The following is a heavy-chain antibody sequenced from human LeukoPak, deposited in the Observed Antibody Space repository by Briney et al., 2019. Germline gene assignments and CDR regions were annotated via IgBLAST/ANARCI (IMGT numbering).Heavy chain of an antibody. V-gene: IGHV4-59*01. CDR1: GGSITSYY. CDR2: IYYSGST. D-gene: IGHD3-10*01. CDR3: ARAVRGHYYYYMDV. J-gene: IGHJ6*03. Sequence: SETLSLTCTVSGGSITSYYWSWIRQPPGKGLEWIGYIYYSGSTNYNPSLKSRVTISVDRSKNQFSLKLRSVIAADTAVYYCARAVRGHYYYYMDVWGKGTTVTISS.